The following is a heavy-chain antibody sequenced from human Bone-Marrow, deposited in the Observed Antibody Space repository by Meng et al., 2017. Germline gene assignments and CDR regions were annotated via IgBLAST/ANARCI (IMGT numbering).Heavy chain of an antibody. J-gene: IGHJ4*02. Sequence: SVTVSCKASRGTFSSYTISWLRQAPGHGLEWMGRIIPILGIANYAQKFQGRVTITADKSTSTAYMELSSLRSEDTAVYYCAKDRATMIVVANFDYWGQGTLVTVSS. CDR3: AKDRATMIVVANFDY. CDR2: IIPILGIA. V-gene: IGHV1-69*04. D-gene: IGHD3-22*01. CDR1: RGTFSSYT.